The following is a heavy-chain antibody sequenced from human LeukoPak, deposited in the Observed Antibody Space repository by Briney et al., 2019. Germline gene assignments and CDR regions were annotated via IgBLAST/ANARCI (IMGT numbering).Heavy chain of an antibody. CDR2: ISSSCSTI. V-gene: IGHV3-48*03. CDR3: ARDGKSIYYDFWSGYPPMDV. CDR1: GFTFSSYE. J-gene: IGHJ6*04. Sequence: GGSLRLSCAASGFTFSSYEMNWVRQAPGKGLEWVSYISSSCSTIYYADSVKGRFTISRDNDKNSLYLQMNSLRAEDTAVYYCARDGKSIYYDFWSGYPPMDVWGKGTTVTVSS. D-gene: IGHD3-3*01.